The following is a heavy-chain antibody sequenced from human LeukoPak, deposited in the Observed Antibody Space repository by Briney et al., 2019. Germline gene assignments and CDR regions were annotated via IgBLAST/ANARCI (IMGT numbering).Heavy chain of an antibody. CDR3: ANGDDSSGYYYSWTY. J-gene: IGHJ4*02. Sequence: GRSLRLSCAASGFTFHDYAMHWVRQAPGKGLEWVSGIRWNSGGIAYADSVKGRFTISRDNAKNSPYLQMNSLRAEDTALYYCANGDDSSGYYYSWTYWGQGTLVTVSS. CDR1: GFTFHDYA. V-gene: IGHV3-9*01. D-gene: IGHD3-22*01. CDR2: IRWNSGGI.